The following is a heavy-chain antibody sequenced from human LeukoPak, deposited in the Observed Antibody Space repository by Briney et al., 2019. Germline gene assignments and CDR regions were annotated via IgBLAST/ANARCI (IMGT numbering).Heavy chain of an antibody. Sequence: SETLSLTCTASGGSISSYYWSWIRQPAGKGLEWIGRIYTSGSTNYNPSLKSRVTMSVDTSKNQFSLKLSSGTAADTAVYYCARESMVRGNDAFDIWGQGTMVTVSS. CDR3: ARESMVRGNDAFDI. V-gene: IGHV4-4*07. CDR2: IYTSGST. D-gene: IGHD3-10*01. J-gene: IGHJ3*02. CDR1: GGSISSYY.